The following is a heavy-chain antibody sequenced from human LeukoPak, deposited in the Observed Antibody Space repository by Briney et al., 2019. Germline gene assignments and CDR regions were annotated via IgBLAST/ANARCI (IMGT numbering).Heavy chain of an antibody. D-gene: IGHD5-12*01. CDR3: AKDTVKVTTIRRVPHYMDV. J-gene: IGHJ6*03. V-gene: IGHV3-23*01. Sequence: GGSLRLSCAASGFTFSSYGMSWVRQAPGKGLEWVSAISGSGGSTYYADSVKGRFTISRDNSKNTLYLQMNSLRAEDTAAYYCAKDTVKVTTIRRVPHYMDVWGKGTTVTISS. CDR2: ISGSGGST. CDR1: GFTFSSYG.